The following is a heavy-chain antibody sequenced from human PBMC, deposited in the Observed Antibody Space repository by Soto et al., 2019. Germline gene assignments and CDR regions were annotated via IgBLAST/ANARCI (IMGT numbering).Heavy chain of an antibody. CDR3: ARVSGIAVVTATQGY. Sequence: ASVKVSCTASGYTFTGYYMHWVRQAPGQGLEWMGWINPNSGGTNYAQKFQGRVTMTRDTSISTAYMELSRLRSDDTAVYYCARVSGIAVVTATQGYWGQGNLVTVSS. CDR2: INPNSGGT. J-gene: IGHJ4*02. CDR1: GYTFTGYY. D-gene: IGHD2-21*02. V-gene: IGHV1-2*02.